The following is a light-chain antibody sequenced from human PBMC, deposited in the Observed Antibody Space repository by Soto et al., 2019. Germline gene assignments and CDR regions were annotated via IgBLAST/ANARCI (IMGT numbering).Light chain of an antibody. Sequence: QSVLTQPPSVSGAPGQRVTISCTGSSSNIGAGYDVHWYQQLPGTAPTLRIYGNSNRPSGVPDRFSGSKSGTSASLAITGRQAEDEADYYCQSYDSSLSGSVVFGGGTKLTVL. CDR3: QSYDSSLSGSVV. J-gene: IGLJ2*01. CDR2: GNS. CDR1: SSNIGAGYD. V-gene: IGLV1-40*01.